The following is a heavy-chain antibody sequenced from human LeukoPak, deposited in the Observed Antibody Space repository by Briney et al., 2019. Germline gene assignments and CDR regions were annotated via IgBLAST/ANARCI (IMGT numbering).Heavy chain of an antibody. Sequence: SETLSLTCTVSGDSISDYYWSWIRQPPGKGLEWIGYIYYTGSTNYNPSLKSRVTISVDTSKIHFSLKLNSVTAADTAVYYCARDRGYSYGYAFDIWGQGTMVTVSS. CDR3: ARDRGYSYGYAFDI. D-gene: IGHD5-18*01. J-gene: IGHJ3*02. V-gene: IGHV4-59*01. CDR2: IYYTGST. CDR1: GDSISDYY.